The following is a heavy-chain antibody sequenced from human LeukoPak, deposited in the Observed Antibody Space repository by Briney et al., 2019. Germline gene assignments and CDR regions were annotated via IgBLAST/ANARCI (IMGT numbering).Heavy chain of an antibody. J-gene: IGHJ4*02. CDR1: GGSISGYY. V-gene: IGHV4-59*08. CDR3: ARRVVRGGLDY. D-gene: IGHD3-10*01. Sequence: PSETLSLTCTVSGGSISGYYGSWIRQPPGKGLEWIGYIYYSGTTPYNPSLKSRVTISVDTSKNQFSLKLTSVTAADTAVYYCARRVVRGGLDYWGQGTLVTVSS. CDR2: IYYSGTT.